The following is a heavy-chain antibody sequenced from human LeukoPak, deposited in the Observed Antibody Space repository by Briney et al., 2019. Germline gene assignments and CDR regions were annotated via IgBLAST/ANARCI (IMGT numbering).Heavy chain of an antibody. V-gene: IGHV4-4*02. CDR3: ARVYSGSYLIDY. CDR1: GGSISSSNW. Sequence: SETLSLTCAVSGGSISSSNWWSWVRQPPGKGLEWIGEIYHSGSTNYNPSLKSRVTISVDTSKNQFSLKLSSVTAADTAVYYCARVYSGSYLIDYWGQGTLVTVSS. D-gene: IGHD1-26*01. J-gene: IGHJ4*02. CDR2: IYHSGST.